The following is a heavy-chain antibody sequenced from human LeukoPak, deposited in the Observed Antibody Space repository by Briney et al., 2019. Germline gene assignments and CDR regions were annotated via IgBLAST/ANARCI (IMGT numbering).Heavy chain of an antibody. Sequence: PGASVKVSCKAAGGAFSSYAISWVRQAPGQGLEWMGGIIPIFGTANYAQKFQGRVTITADESTSTAYMELSSLRSEDTAVYYCARDLSNSGAMVTDYWGQGTLVTVSS. J-gene: IGHJ4*02. CDR2: IIPIFGTA. V-gene: IGHV1-69*13. D-gene: IGHD5-18*01. CDR3: ARDLSNSGAMVTDY. CDR1: GGAFSSYA.